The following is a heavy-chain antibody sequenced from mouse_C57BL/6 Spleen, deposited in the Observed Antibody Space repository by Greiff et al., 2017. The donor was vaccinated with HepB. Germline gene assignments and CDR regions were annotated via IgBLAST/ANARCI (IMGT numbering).Heavy chain of an antibody. CDR2: IYPGSGNT. CDR1: GYTFTDYY. Sequence: QVQLKQSGAELVRPGASVKLSCKASGYTFTDYYINWVKQRPGQGLEWIARIYPGSGNTYYNEKFKGKATLTAEKSSSTAYMQLSSLTSEDSAGYFCARGGGYGNFFAFWGQGTLVPVSA. CDR3: ARGGGYGNFFAF. D-gene: IGHD2-10*02. V-gene: IGHV1-76*01. J-gene: IGHJ3*01.